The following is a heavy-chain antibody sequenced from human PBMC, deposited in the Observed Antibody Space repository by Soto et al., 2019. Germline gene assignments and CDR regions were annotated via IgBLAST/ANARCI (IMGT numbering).Heavy chain of an antibody. CDR2: IKXDGST. J-gene: IGHJ4*02. Sequence: GXSRRLSCVGSGISFSKYWMQWVRQAPGKGMVWXSLIKXDGSTMYADSXXGRFSISXXNARNTVDLQMNSMRAEDSAVYYCANDYYGPEYWGRGTLVTVSS. CDR3: ANDYYGPEY. V-gene: IGHV3-74*03. D-gene: IGHD3-16*01. CDR1: GISFSKYW.